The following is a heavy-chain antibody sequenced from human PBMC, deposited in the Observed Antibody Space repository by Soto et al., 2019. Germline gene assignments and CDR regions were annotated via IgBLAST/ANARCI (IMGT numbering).Heavy chain of an antibody. Sequence: GGPRRLSCAASGFTFSSYSMNWVRQAPGKGLEGVSYISSSSSTIYYADSVKGRFTISRDNAKNSLYLQMNSLSAEDTAVYYCASDSVGYNSWSGYPTINLDYWGQGTLVPVS. CDR3: ASDSVGYNSWSGYPTINLDY. CDR2: ISSSSSTI. V-gene: IGHV3-48*01. J-gene: IGHJ4*02. D-gene: IGHD3-3*01. CDR1: GFTFSSYS.